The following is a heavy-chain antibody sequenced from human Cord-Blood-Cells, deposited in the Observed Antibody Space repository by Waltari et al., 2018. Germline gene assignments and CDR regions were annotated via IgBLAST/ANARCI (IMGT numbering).Heavy chain of an antibody. CDR2: IYYSGST. Sequence: QLQLQESGPGLVKPSETLSLTCTVSGGPLSSSRYYWGWIRQPPGKGLEWIGSIYYSGSTYYNPSLKSRVTISVDTSKNQFSLKLSSVTAADTAVYYCASPATYGGNDYWGQGTLVTVSS. CDR3: ASPATYGGNDY. CDR1: GGPLSSSRYY. V-gene: IGHV4-39*07. J-gene: IGHJ4*02. D-gene: IGHD2-15*01.